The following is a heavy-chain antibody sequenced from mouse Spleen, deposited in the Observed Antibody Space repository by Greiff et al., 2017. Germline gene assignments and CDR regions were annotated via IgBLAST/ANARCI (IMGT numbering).Heavy chain of an antibody. CDR3: NSVVAKGFAY. V-gene: IGHV14-4*02. J-gene: IGHJ3*01. Sequence: VQLQQSGAELVRSGASVKLSCTASGFNIKDYYMHWVKQRPEQGLEWIGWIDPENGDTEYAPKFQGKATMTADTSSNTAYLQLSSLTSEDTAVYYCNSVVAKGFAYWGQGTLVTVSA. D-gene: IGHD1-1*01. CDR2: IDPENGDT. CDR1: GFNIKDYY.